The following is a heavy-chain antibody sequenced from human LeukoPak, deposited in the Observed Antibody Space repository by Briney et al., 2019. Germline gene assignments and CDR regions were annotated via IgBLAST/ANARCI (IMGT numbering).Heavy chain of an antibody. CDR3: AKEIGVADLFGY. J-gene: IGHJ4*02. D-gene: IGHD6-19*01. CDR1: GFSFSSYG. V-gene: IGHV3-30*18. Sequence: PGRSLRLSCAASGFSFSSYGMHWARQAPGKGLEWVAVISYDGGIQYYADYVKGRFTISRDNSKNTLFLQMNSVRPEDTAVYYCAKEIGVADLFGYWGLGTLVTVSS. CDR2: ISYDGGIQ.